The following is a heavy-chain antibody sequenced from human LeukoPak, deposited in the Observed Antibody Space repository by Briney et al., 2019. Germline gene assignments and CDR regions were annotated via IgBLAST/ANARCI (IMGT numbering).Heavy chain of an antibody. CDR1: GFTFSTYG. J-gene: IGHJ4*02. CDR2: IWYDGNNK. V-gene: IGHV3-33*01. D-gene: IGHD4-17*01. CDR3: ARGSGTTVTLDY. Sequence: GGSLRLSCAASGFTFSTYGMHWVRQAPGKGLEWVAVIWYDGNNKYYADSVKGRLTISRDNSKNTLYLQMISLRAEDTAVYFCARGSGTTVTLDYWGQGTLVTVSS.